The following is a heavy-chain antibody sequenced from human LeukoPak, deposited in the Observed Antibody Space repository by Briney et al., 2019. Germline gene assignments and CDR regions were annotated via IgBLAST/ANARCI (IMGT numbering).Heavy chain of an antibody. CDR3: ARDNSELWIDY. D-gene: IGHD1-7*01. Sequence: PSETLSLTCTVSGGSISSYYWSWIRQPPGKGLEWIGYTYYSGSTNYNPSLKSRVTISVDTSKNQFSLKLSSVTAADTAVYYCARDNSELWIDYWGQGTLVTVSS. CDR1: GGSISSYY. J-gene: IGHJ4*02. V-gene: IGHV4-59*01. CDR2: TYYSGST.